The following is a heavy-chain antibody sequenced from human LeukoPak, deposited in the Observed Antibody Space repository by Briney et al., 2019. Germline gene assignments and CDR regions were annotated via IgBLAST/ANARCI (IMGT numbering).Heavy chain of an antibody. CDR3: ARAESITIFGVVNGGWFDP. Sequence: GGSLRLSCAASGFTFSSYSMNWVRQAPGKGLEWVSSISSSSSYIYYADSVKGRFTISRDNAKNSLYLQMNSLRDEDTAVYYCARAESITIFGVVNGGWFDPWGQGTLVTVSS. CDR1: GFTFSSYS. CDR2: ISSSSSYI. J-gene: IGHJ5*02. D-gene: IGHD3-3*01. V-gene: IGHV3-21*01.